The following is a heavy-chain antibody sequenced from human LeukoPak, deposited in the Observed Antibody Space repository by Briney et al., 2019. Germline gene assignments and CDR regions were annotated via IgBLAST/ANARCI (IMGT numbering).Heavy chain of an antibody. Sequence: GASVKVSCKASGYTFTSYGISWVRQAPGQGLEWMGWISAYNGNTNYAQKLQGRVTMTTDTSTSTAYMELSRLRSDDTAVYYCARAGFAPRDILTGYYPSLAPWYFDLWGRGTLVTVSS. J-gene: IGHJ2*01. CDR1: GYTFTSYG. V-gene: IGHV1-18*01. CDR3: ARAGFAPRDILTGYYPSLAPWYFDL. D-gene: IGHD3-9*01. CDR2: ISAYNGNT.